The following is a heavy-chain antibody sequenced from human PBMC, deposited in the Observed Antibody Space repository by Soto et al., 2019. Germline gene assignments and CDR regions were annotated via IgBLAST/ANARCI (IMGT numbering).Heavy chain of an antibody. Sequence: QVQLQQWGAGLLKPSETLSLTCAVYGGSFSGYYWSWIRQPPGKGLEWIGEINHSGSTNYNPSLKSRVTISVDTSKNQFSLKLSSVTAADTAVYYCARDAPFTMVRGDHYYYGMAVWGQGTTVTVSS. CDR1: GGSFSGYY. CDR2: INHSGST. J-gene: IGHJ6*02. CDR3: ARDAPFTMVRGDHYYYGMAV. V-gene: IGHV4-34*01. D-gene: IGHD3-10*01.